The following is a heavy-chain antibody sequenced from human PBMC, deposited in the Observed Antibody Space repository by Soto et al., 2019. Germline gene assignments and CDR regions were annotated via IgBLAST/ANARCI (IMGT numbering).Heavy chain of an antibody. V-gene: IGHV4-59*01. CDR3: ARTEGAVAGTNYYYYYYMDV. CDR1: GGSISSYY. D-gene: IGHD6-19*01. J-gene: IGHJ6*03. Sequence: SETLSLTCTVSGGSISSYYWSWIRQPPGKGLEWIGYIYYSGSTKHNPSLKSRATISLDTSKNQFSLKLSSVTAVDTAVYYCARTEGAVAGTNYYYYYYMDVWGKGTTVTVSS. CDR2: IYYSGST.